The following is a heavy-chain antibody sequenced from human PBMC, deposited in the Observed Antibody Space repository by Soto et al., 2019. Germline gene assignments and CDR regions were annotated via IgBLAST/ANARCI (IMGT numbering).Heavy chain of an antibody. CDR1: GFTFSSYA. Sequence: PGGSLRLSCAASGFTFSSYAMSWVRQAPGKGLEWVSAISGSGGSTYYADSVKGRFTISRDNSKNTLYLQMNSLRAEDTAVYYCAKSLRPQGWLQLRGCAFDIWGQGTMVTVSS. V-gene: IGHV3-23*01. CDR3: AKSLRPQGWLQLRGCAFDI. J-gene: IGHJ3*02. D-gene: IGHD5-12*01. CDR2: ISGSGGST.